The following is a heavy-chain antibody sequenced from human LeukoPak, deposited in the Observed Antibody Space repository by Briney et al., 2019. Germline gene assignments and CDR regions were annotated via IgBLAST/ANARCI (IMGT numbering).Heavy chain of an antibody. D-gene: IGHD6-13*01. Sequence: PSETLSLTCTVSGGSISSYYWSWIRQPAGKVLEWIGRIYTSGSTNYNPSLKSRVTMSVDTSKNQFSLKLSSVTAADTAVYYCARSEAADYYYYYYMDVWGKGTTVTISS. CDR2: IYTSGST. J-gene: IGHJ6*03. V-gene: IGHV4-4*07. CDR3: ARSEAADYYYYYYMDV. CDR1: GGSISSYY.